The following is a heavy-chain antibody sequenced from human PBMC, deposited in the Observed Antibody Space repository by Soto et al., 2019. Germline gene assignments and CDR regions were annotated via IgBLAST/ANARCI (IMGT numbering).Heavy chain of an antibody. D-gene: IGHD3-3*01. CDR2: MSYDGGHK. CDR3: AGEGPLLRSGGAFDI. Sequence: QVQLVESGGGVVQPGRSLRLSCAASGFTFSSYAMHWVRQAPGTGLEWVAFMSYDGGHKHYADSVKGRFTISRDNSKATLYLQMNSLRVEDTAVYYCAGEGPLLRSGGAFDIWGQGTMVTVSS. V-gene: IGHV3-30-3*01. CDR1: GFTFSSYA. J-gene: IGHJ3*02.